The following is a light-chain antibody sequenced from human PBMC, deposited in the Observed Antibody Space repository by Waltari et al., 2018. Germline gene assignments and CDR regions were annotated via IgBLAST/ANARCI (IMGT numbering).Light chain of an antibody. CDR3: QQGKTFPLT. CDR1: HDISRY. V-gene: IGKV1-12*01. CDR2: AAS. J-gene: IGKJ4*01. Sequence: DIQMTQSPSSVSASVGDRVTISCRASHDISRYLAWYQQEPGKAPKLLIYAASSLLSGVPSRFSGSGSGTDFTLTISSLQPDDSATYYCQQGKTFPLTFGGGTKVEI.